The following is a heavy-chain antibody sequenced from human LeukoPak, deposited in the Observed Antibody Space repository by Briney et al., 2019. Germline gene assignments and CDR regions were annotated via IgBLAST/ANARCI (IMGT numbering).Heavy chain of an antibody. CDR2: IYGSGTT. CDR1: GFTFSSYV. J-gene: IGHJ4*02. Sequence: GGSLILSCAASGFTFSSYVMSWVRQAPGKGLEWASGIYGSGTTYYADSVKGRFTISRDNSKNTVDLQMNSLRAEDTAVYYCAKESAYQFDYWGQGILVTVSS. V-gene: IGHV3-23*01. CDR3: AKESAYQFDY.